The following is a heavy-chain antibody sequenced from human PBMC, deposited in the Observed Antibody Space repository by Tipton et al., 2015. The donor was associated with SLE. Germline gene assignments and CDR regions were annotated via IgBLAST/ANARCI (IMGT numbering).Heavy chain of an antibody. D-gene: IGHD4-23*01. J-gene: IGHJ6*02. CDR3: ARGVNSWTYGMDV. Sequence: SLRLSCTASGFSVSNNYMTWVRQAPGKGLEWVSNFYSGGSTYYADSVKGRFTISRDSSKNTLYLQINSLRAEDTAVYYCARGVNSWTYGMDVWGQGTTVTVSS. CDR1: GFSVSNNY. CDR2: FYSGGST. V-gene: IGHV3-53*01.